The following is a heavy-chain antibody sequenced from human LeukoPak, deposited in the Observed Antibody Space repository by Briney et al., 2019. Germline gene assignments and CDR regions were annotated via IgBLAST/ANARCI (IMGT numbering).Heavy chain of an antibody. CDR3: ARTRTAYAFDI. CDR1: GFTFNNYA. CDR2: ISGGGETT. Sequence: PGGSLRLSCAASGFTFNNYAMNWVRQAPGKGLEWVSSISGGGETTYYADSAKGRFTISRDNAKNSLYLQMNSLRAEDTAVYYCARTRTAYAFDIWGQGTMVTVSS. V-gene: IGHV3-23*01. J-gene: IGHJ3*02. D-gene: IGHD5-18*01.